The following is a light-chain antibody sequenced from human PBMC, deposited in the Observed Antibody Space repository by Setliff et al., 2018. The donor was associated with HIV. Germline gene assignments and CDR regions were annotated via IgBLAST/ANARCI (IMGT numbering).Light chain of an antibody. V-gene: IGLV2-14*01. CDR1: SSDVGTYNY. CDR2: EVS. J-gene: IGLJ1*01. Sequence: QSVLTRPASVSGSPGQSITISCTGTSSDVGTYNYVSWYQQHPGKAPKLMIYEVSNRPSGVSNRFSGSKSGNTASLTISGLQAEDEADYYCSSYTSNNLYVFGTGTKVTVL. CDR3: SSYTSNNLYV.